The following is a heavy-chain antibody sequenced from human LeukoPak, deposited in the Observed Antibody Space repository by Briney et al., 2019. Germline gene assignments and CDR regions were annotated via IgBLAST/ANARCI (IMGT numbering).Heavy chain of an antibody. J-gene: IGHJ6*02. D-gene: IGHD6-6*01. V-gene: IGHV3-9*01. CDR2: ISWNSGSI. CDR1: GFTFDDYA. Sequence: GGSLRLSCAASGFTFDDYAMHWVRQAPGKSLEWVSGISWNSGSIGYADSVKGRFTISRDNAKDSLYLQMNSLRAEDTALYYCAKGIRISSSYYYYYYGMDVWGQGTTVTVSS. CDR3: AKGIRISSSYYYYYYGMDV.